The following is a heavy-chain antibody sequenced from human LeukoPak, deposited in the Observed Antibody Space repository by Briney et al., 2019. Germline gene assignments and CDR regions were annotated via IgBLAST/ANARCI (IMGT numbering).Heavy chain of an antibody. V-gene: IGHV4-39*01. CDR3: AKSRWIAAGPFDY. CDR2: VHHSGNN. J-gene: IGHJ4*02. CDR1: GVSITSGRYY. D-gene: IGHD6-25*01. Sequence: SETLSLTCAVSGVSITSGRYYWGWIRQPPGKGLEWIGSVHHSGNNHYNPSLKSRVTVSVDTSKNQFSLKVKSVSAADTAIFYCAKSRWIAAGPFDYWGQGSLVTVSS.